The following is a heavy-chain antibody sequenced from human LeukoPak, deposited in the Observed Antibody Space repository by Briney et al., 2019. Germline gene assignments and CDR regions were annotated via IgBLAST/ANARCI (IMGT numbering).Heavy chain of an antibody. D-gene: IGHD3-10*01. V-gene: IGHV1-2*02. CDR3: AREYYYGSGSSKDSPFDY. Sequence: ASVKVSCKASGYTFTGYYMHWVRQAPGQGREWMGWINPNSGDTNYAQKFQGKVTMTRDTSISTAYMELSRLRSDDTAVYCGAREYYYGSGSSKDSPFDYCGQGTLVTVSS. CDR1: GYTFTGYY. CDR2: INPNSGDT. J-gene: IGHJ4*02.